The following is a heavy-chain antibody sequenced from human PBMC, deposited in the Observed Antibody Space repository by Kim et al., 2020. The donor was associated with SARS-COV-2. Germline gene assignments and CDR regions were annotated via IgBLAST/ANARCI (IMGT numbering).Heavy chain of an antibody. D-gene: IGHD2-15*01. CDR2: ISSSSSTI. J-gene: IGHJ4*02. CDR1: GFTFSSYS. CDR3: AREGIVVVVAASYFDY. V-gene: IGHV3-48*04. Sequence: GGSLRLSCAASGFTFSSYSMNWVRQAPGKGLEWVSYISSSSSTIYYADSVKGRFTISRDNAKNSLYLQMNSLRAEDTAVYYCAREGIVVVVAASYFDYCAREPWSPSPQ.